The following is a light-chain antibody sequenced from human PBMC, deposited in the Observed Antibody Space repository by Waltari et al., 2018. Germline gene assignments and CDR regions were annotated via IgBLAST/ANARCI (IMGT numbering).Light chain of an antibody. CDR2: YDA. Sequence: SYVLTQPPSVSVAPGTTARLTCGGNHIGDKRVHLYQLKPDQAPLLVIFYDADRPSGIPERFSGSNSGNTATLTISRVEAGDEADYYCQVWDSDSDHRLFGGGTKLTVL. V-gene: IGLV3-21*04. CDR3: QVWDSDSDHRL. CDR1: HIGDKR. J-gene: IGLJ2*01.